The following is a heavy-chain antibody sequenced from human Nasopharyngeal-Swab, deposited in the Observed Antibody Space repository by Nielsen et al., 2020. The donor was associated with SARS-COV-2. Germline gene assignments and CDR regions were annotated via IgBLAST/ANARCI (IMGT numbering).Heavy chain of an antibody. CDR3: VKGPPAVIHYFDY. CDR1: GFTFSTYD. CDR2: ISGSGEST. Sequence: GGSLRLSCAASGFTFSTYDMSWVRQAPGKGLEWASGISGSGESTHYADSVKGRFTISRDNSKNTLYLQMNSLRAEDTAVYYCVKGPPAVIHYFDYWGQGTLVTVSS. V-gene: IGHV3-23*01. J-gene: IGHJ4*02. D-gene: IGHD2-21*01.